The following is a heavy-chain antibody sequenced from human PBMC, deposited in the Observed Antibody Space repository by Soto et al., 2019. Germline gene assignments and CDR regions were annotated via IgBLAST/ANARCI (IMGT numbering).Heavy chain of an antibody. D-gene: IGHD3-22*01. Sequence: GSLRLSCAASGFTFSNAWMNWVRQAPGKGLEWVGRIKSKTDGGTTDYAAPVKGRFTISRDDSKNTLYLQMNSLKTEDTAVYYCTTIVHYYDSSPYYYGMDVWGQGTTVTVSS. CDR2: IKSKTDGGTT. CDR1: GFTFSNAW. J-gene: IGHJ6*02. CDR3: TTIVHYYDSSPYYYGMDV. V-gene: IGHV3-15*07.